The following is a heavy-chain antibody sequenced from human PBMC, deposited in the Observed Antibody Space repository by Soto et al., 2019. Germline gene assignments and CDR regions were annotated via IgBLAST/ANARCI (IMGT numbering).Heavy chain of an antibody. J-gene: IGHJ6*02. D-gene: IGHD2-15*01. CDR3: AREGAVVGSAVYYGMDV. CDR1: GYPFTSYS. V-gene: IGHV1-18*04. CDR2: SSAYNGDT. Sequence: QVQLVQSGAEVKEPGASVKVSCKASGYPFTSYSFSWVRQAPGQGLEWMGWSSAYNGDTRYVQKFQGRVTMTADPYTDTAYMELRNLRSDDTGVYYCAREGAVVGSAVYYGMDVWGQGTMVTVS.